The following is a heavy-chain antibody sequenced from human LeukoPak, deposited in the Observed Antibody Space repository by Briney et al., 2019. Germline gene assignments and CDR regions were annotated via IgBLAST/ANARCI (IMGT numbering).Heavy chain of an antibody. CDR2: IYHSGST. V-gene: IGHV4-59*06. CDR3: ARDSDYYGSGSAGYFDL. CDR1: GGSISSYY. Sequence: SETLSLTCTVSGGSISSYYWNWIRQHPGKGLEWIAYIYHSGSTYYSPSLKSRVTLSVDTSRNQFSLRLTSVTAADTAIYYCARDSDYYGSGSAGYFDLWGRGTLVTVSS. J-gene: IGHJ2*01. D-gene: IGHD3-10*01.